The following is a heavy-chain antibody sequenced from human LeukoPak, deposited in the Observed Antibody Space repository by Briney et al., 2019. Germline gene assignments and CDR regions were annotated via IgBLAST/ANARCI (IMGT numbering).Heavy chain of an antibody. Sequence: PSETLSLTCIVSGDFVSADYYWGWIRQPPGKGLEWIRSIYPSGKTSYTPSLKSRVAISLDMFKNRFCLRLSSVTAADTALYFYARPTRPRAQNGRCGDAFHVGGPGTRVTVSS. D-gene: IGHD2-15*01. CDR1: GDFVSADYY. CDR2: IYPSGKT. V-gene: IGHV4-38-2*02. J-gene: IGHJ3*01. CDR3: ARPTRPRAQNGRCGDAFHV.